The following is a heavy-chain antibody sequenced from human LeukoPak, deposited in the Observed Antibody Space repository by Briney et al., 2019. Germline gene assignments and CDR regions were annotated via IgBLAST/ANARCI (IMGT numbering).Heavy chain of an antibody. CDR3: TSGYQLLGMDWFDP. CDR2: IRSKANSYAT. V-gene: IGHV3-73*01. J-gene: IGHJ5*02. CDR1: GFTLSGSA. Sequence: GGSLILSCAASGFTLSGSAMHWVRQASGKGLDWVGRIRSKANSYATAYAASVKGRFTISRDDSKNTAYLQMNSLKTEDTAVYYCTSGYQLLGMDWFDPWGQGTLVTVSS. D-gene: IGHD2-2*01.